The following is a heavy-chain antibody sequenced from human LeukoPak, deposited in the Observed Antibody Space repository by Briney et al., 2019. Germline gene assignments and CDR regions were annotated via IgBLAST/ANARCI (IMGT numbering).Heavy chain of an antibody. CDR3: AKGSGYEAQYYYYYMDV. D-gene: IGHD5-12*01. V-gene: IGHV4-59*01. CDR1: GGSISSYY. Sequence: SETLSLTCTVSGGSISSYYWSWIRQPPGKGLEWIGYIYYSGSTNYNPSLKSRVTISVDMSKNQFSLKLSSVTAADTAVYYCAKGSGYEAQYYYYYMDVWGKGTTVTISS. CDR2: IYYSGST. J-gene: IGHJ6*03.